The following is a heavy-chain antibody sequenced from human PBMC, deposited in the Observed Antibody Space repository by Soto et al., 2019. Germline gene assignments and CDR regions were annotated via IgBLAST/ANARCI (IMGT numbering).Heavy chain of an antibody. Sequence: VQLVESGGGLVQPGRSLRLSCAASGFTFDDYAMHWVRQAPGKGLEWVSGISWNSGSIGYADSVKGRFTISRDNAKNSLYLQMNSLRAEDTALYYCATDGEVVPAAPFDYWGQGTLVTVSS. CDR3: ATDGEVVPAAPFDY. J-gene: IGHJ4*02. V-gene: IGHV3-9*01. CDR2: ISWNSGSI. D-gene: IGHD2-2*01. CDR1: GFTFDDYA.